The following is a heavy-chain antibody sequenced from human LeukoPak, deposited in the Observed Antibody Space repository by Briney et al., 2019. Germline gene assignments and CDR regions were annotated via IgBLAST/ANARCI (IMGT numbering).Heavy chain of an antibody. CDR1: GFTFSSYS. Sequence: GGSLRLSCAASGFTFSSYSMNWVRQAPGKGLEWVSYISSSSSTIYYADSVKGRFTISRDNAKNSLYLQMTSLRDEDTAVYYCARDIDYPSDAFDIWGQGTMVTVSS. J-gene: IGHJ3*02. D-gene: IGHD4-11*01. CDR2: ISSSSSTI. V-gene: IGHV3-48*02. CDR3: ARDIDYPSDAFDI.